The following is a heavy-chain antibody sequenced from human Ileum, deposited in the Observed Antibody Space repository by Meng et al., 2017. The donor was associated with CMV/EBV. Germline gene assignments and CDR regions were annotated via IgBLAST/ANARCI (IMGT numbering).Heavy chain of an antibody. CDR2: IRQDGSET. J-gene: IGHJ6*02. CDR3: ARVYDYGGAHYGMDV. Sequence: GGSLKISCAASGFTFNNYWMAWVRQAPGKGLEWVANIRQDGSETHYVDSVKGRFTISRDNAKKSLYLQTNSLRADDTALYYCARVYDYGGAHYGMDVWGHGTTVTVS. D-gene: IGHD4/OR15-4a*01. V-gene: IGHV3-7*01. CDR1: GFTFNNYW.